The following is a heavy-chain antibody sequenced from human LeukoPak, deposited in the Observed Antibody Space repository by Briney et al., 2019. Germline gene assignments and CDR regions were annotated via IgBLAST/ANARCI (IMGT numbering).Heavy chain of an antibody. CDR1: GGTFSSYA. CDR2: IIPILGIG. J-gene: IGHJ4*02. Sequence: SVKVSCKASGGTFSSYAISWVRQAPGQGLEWMGRIIPILGIGNYAQKFQGRVTITADKSTSTAYMELSSLRSEDTAVYYCARVLNGYNNWGQGTLVTVSS. D-gene: IGHD5-24*01. CDR3: ARVLNGYNN. V-gene: IGHV1-69*04.